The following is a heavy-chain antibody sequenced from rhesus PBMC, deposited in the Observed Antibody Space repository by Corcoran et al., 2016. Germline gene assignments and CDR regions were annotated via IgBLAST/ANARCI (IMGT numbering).Heavy chain of an antibody. Sequence: QLQLQESGPGLVKPSETLSVTCAVSGASISSNFWSWIRQPPGKGLEWIGRIYDNGRSTNFNPSLKSRVTLSLDTSKNQVSLTLTSVTAADTAVYYCARGAFQGYDFWGQGVLVTVSS. CDR1: GASISSNF. CDR3: ARGAFQGYDF. D-gene: IGHD5-42*01. J-gene: IGHJ4*01. V-gene: IGHV4-169*01. CDR2: IYDNGRST.